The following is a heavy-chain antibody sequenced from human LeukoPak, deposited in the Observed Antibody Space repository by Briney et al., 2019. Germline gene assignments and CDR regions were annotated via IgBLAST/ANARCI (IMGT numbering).Heavy chain of an antibody. Sequence: SETLSLTCTVSGGSISSSSYYWGWIRQPPGKGLEWIGSIYYSGSTYYNPSLKSRVTISVDTSKNQFSLKLSSVTAADTAVYYCARAYDYGGPGRFFDIWGQGTMVTVSS. CDR3: ARAYDYGGPGRFFDI. J-gene: IGHJ3*02. CDR1: GGSISSSSYY. V-gene: IGHV4-39*01. CDR2: IYYSGST. D-gene: IGHD4-23*01.